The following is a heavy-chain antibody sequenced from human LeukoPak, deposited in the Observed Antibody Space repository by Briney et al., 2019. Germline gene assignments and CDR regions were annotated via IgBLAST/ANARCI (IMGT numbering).Heavy chain of an antibody. CDR2: IRGSGGGT. J-gene: IGHJ4*02. CDR3: AKDPGWSQTGAADF. Sequence: GGSLRLSCAASGFTFSSYVMSWVRQAPGKGLEWVSAIRGSGGGTYYTDSVKGRFTISRDNSKNTLYLQMNSLRAEDTAIYYCAKDPGWSQTGAADFWGQGTLVTVSS. CDR1: GFTFSSYV. D-gene: IGHD1-26*01. V-gene: IGHV3-23*01.